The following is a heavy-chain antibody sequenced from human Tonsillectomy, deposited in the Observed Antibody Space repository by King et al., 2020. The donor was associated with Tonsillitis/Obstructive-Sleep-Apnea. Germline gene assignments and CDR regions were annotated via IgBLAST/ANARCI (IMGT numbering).Heavy chain of an antibody. J-gene: IGHJ6*02. D-gene: IGHD6-6*01. CDR2: TYYRSKWYN. CDR1: GDSVSSNSAA. Sequence: VQLQQSGPGLVKPSQTLSLTCAISGDSVSSNSAAWNWIRQSPSRGLEWLGRTYYRSKWYNDYAVSVKSRITINPDTSKNQFSLQLNSVTPEDTAVYYCGRTPRAPYSSSPGEYYYYGMDVWGQGTTVTVSS. CDR3: GRTPRAPYSSSPGEYYYYGMDV. V-gene: IGHV6-1*01.